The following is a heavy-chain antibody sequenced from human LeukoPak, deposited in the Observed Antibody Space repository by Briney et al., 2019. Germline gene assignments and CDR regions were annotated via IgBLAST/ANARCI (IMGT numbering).Heavy chain of an antibody. CDR3: ARSPGTTFFVGSTGFPCDY. J-gene: IGHJ4*02. CDR2: ISSSGSTI. CDR1: GFTFSDYY. D-gene: IGHD2-2*01. Sequence: GGSLRLSCAASGFTFSDYYMSWIRQAPGKGLEWVSYISSSGSTIYYADSAKGRFTISRDNAKNSLYLQMNSLRAEDTAVYYCARSPGTTFFVGSTGFPCDYWGQGALVTVSS. V-gene: IGHV3-11*01.